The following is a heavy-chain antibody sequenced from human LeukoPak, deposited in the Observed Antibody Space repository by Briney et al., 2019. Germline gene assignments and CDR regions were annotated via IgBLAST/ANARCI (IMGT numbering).Heavy chain of an antibody. CDR3: AKARIAAAGTGAFDV. J-gene: IGHJ3*01. V-gene: IGHV3-23*01. CDR2: FSATDGSA. D-gene: IGHD6-13*01. CDR1: GFTVSSYG. Sequence: PGGSLRLSCGASGFTVSSYGMTWVRLAPGKGLEWVSAFSATDGSAQYAESVKGRFTISRDNSKNSLYLQMNSLRDEDTAVYYCAKARIAAAGTGAFDVWGQGTMVTVSS.